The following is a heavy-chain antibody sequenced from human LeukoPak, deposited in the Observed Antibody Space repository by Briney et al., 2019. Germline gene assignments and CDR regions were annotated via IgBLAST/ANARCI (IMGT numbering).Heavy chain of an antibody. CDR2: IYYSGST. D-gene: IGHD3-16*01. CDR3: ARLSYVDYYFDY. CDR1: GGSISSYY. J-gene: IGHJ4*02. V-gene: IGHV4-59*08. Sequence: SETLSLTCTVSGGSISSYYWSWIRQPPGKGLEWIGYIYYSGSTNYNPSLKSRVTISVDTSKNQFSLKLSSVTAADTAVYYCARLSYVDYYFDYWGQGTLVTVPS.